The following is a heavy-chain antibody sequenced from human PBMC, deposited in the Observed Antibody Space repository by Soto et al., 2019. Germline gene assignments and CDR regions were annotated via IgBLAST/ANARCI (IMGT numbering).Heavy chain of an antibody. D-gene: IGHD3-10*01. CDR2: VSANGQGI. V-gene: IGHV3-23*01. CDR3: ARGGADHYQYGMDV. Sequence: EVQLLESGGGLVQPGGSLRLSCAASGFTFSSSAISWVRQAPGKGLEWVSAVSANGQGIYYADSVRGRFTISRDNSKNSLFLEMNSLRAEDTAVYYCARGGADHYQYGMDVWGLGTTVIVSS. CDR1: GFTFSSSA. J-gene: IGHJ6*02.